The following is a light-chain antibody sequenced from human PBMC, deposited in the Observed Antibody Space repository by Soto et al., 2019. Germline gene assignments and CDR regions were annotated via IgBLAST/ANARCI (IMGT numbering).Light chain of an antibody. CDR2: GAS. CDR3: QQYNDWPPWT. V-gene: IGKV3D-15*01. J-gene: IGKJ1*01. CDR1: ESVRSSH. Sequence: TKSPGTVSLSTGERATLSCRASESVRSSHLAWYQQMPGQAPRLLIYGASNRATGSPDRFSGSGSGTEFTLTISSLQSEDSAFYYCQQYNDWPPWTFGQGTKVDIK.